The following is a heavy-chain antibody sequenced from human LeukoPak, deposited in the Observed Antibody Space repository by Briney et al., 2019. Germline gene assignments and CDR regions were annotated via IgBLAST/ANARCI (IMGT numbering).Heavy chain of an antibody. CDR3: ARPRAYDSRDLDF. Sequence: GGSLRLSCAASGFTVSSNYMSWVRQAPGKGLEWVSRIDTDGTDTTYADSVKGRFTISRDNAKNTLYLQMHSLRAEDTAVYYCARPRAYDSRDLDFWGQGTLVTVSS. J-gene: IGHJ4*02. V-gene: IGHV3-74*01. CDR2: IDTDGTDT. D-gene: IGHD3-16*01. CDR1: GFTVSSNY.